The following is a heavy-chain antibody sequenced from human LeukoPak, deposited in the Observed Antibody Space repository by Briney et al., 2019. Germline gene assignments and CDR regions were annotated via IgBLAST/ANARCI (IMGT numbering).Heavy chain of an antibody. V-gene: IGHV4-30-2*01. CDR1: GGSISSGGYS. J-gene: IGHJ4*02. D-gene: IGHD1-7*01. CDR3: AGFNWNYGLDD. CDR2: IYHSGST. Sequence: PSETLSLTCAVSGGSISSGGYSWSWIRQPPGKGLEWIGYIYHSGSTYYNPSLKSRDTISVDRSKNQFSLKLSSVTAADTAVYYCAGFNWNYGLDDWGQGTLVTVSS.